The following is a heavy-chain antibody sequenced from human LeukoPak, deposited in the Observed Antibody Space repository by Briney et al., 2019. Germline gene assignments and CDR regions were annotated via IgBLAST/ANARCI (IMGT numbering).Heavy chain of an antibody. CDR3: ARGGPEAAGYFDY. D-gene: IGHD6-13*01. Sequence: PSQTLSLTCAVSGGSISSGGYSWSWIRQPPGKGLEWIGYIYHSGSTYYNPSLKSRVTISVDRSKNQFSLKLSSETAADTAVYYCARGGPEAAGYFDYWGQGTLVTVSS. J-gene: IGHJ4*02. CDR2: IYHSGST. V-gene: IGHV4-30-2*01. CDR1: GGSISSGGYS.